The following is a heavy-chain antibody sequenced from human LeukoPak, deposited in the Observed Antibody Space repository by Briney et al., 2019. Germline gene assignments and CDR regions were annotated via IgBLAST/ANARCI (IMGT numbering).Heavy chain of an antibody. CDR1: GFTFSSHA. CDR2: IGGSGGDT. CDR3: AREEAVRRFGHDY. Sequence: GGSLRLSCAASGFTFSSHAMTWVRQAPGKGLEWVSAIGGSGGDTYYADSVKGRFTISRDNSKNTLNLQMNSLRAEDSAVYYCAREEAVRRFGHDYWGQGMLVTASS. D-gene: IGHD6-6*01. V-gene: IGHV3-23*01. J-gene: IGHJ4*02.